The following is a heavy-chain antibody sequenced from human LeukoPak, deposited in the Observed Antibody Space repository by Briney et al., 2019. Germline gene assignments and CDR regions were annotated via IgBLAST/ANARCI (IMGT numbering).Heavy chain of an antibody. D-gene: IGHD3-3*01. CDR2: INPNSGGT. J-gene: IGHJ3*02. CDR1: GYTFTGYY. Sequence: ASVKVSCKASGYTFTGYYMHWVRQAPGQGLEWMGWINPNSGGTNYAQKFQGRVTMTRDTSISTAYMELSRLRSDDTAVYYCARVGVDFWSGYYPRPGAFDIWGQGTMVTVSS. V-gene: IGHV1-2*02. CDR3: ARVGVDFWSGYYPRPGAFDI.